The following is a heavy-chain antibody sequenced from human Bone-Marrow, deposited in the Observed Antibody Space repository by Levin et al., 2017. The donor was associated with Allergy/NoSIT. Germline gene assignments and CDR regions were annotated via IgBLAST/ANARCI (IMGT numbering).Heavy chain of an antibody. CDR3: ARASGYSYGSLAGAFDI. Sequence: GESLKISCKASGYTFTGYYMHWVRQAPGQGLEWMGWINPNSGGTNYAQKFQGRVTMTRDTSISTAYMELSRLRSDDTAVYYCARASGYSYGSLAGAFDIWGQGTMVTVSS. J-gene: IGHJ3*02. D-gene: IGHD5-18*01. V-gene: IGHV1-2*02. CDR2: INPNSGGT. CDR1: GYTFTGYY.